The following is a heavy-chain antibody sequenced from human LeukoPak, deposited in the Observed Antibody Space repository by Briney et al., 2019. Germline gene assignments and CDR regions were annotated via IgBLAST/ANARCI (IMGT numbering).Heavy chain of an antibody. CDR1: GFTFSNYA. Sequence: GGSLRLSCTASGFTFSNYAMSWVRQAPGKGLEWVSAISGSGGSTYFADSVKGRFTISRDNSKNTLYLQMNSLRAEDTAAYYCAKGSYDFWSGYSPYYFEYWGQGALVTVSS. V-gene: IGHV3-23*01. J-gene: IGHJ4*02. D-gene: IGHD3-3*01. CDR2: ISGSGGST. CDR3: AKGSYDFWSGYSPYYFEY.